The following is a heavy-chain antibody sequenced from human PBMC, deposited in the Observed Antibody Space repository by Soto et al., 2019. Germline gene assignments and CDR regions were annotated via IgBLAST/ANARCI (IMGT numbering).Heavy chain of an antibody. D-gene: IGHD2-2*01. CDR2: VHYSGST. V-gene: IGHV4-59*01. J-gene: IGHJ4*02. CDR1: GASFHNSY. CDR3: ARGVDYYATSGYSSFDS. Sequence: ASETLSLTCNLFGASFHNSYWLWIRKPPGKGLAWVGHVHYSGSTNYSASLNSRATISLDTSKSQLSLKLRSVPAADSDMYFCARGVDYYATSGYSSFDSWGQGIPVTVSS.